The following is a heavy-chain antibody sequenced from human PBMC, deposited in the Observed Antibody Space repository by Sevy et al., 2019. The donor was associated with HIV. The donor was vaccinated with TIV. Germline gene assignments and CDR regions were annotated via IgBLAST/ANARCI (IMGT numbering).Heavy chain of an antibody. D-gene: IGHD6-13*01. V-gene: IGHV4-34*01. CDR3: AAAYSSSWYYFDY. J-gene: IGHJ4*02. CDR2: INHSGST. CDR1: GGSFSGYY. Sequence: SETLSLTCAVYGGSFSGYYWSWIRQPPGKGLEWIGEINHSGSTNYNPSLKSRVTISVDTSKNQFSLKLSSVTAADTAVYYCAAAYSSSWYYFDYWGQGTLVTVSS.